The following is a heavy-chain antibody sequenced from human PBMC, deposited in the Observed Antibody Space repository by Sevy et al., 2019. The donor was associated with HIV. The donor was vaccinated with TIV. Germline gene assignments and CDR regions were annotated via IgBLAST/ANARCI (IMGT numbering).Heavy chain of an antibody. V-gene: IGHV3-30*18. D-gene: IGHD4-17*01. CDR2: ISHDGGKK. CDR1: GFTFSPYS. CDR3: TKDPPVYGDFPYGMDV. J-gene: IGHJ6*02. Sequence: GGSLRLSCAASGFTFSPYSMNWVRQAPGKGLEWVALISHDGGKKYYADSVKGRFTISRDNFKNTLYLQMNTLRRDDTAAYFCTKDPPVYGDFPYGMDVWGQGTTVTVSS.